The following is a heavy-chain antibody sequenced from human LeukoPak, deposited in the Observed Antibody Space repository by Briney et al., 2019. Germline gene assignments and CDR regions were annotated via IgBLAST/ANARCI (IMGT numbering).Heavy chain of an antibody. Sequence: GGSLRLSCAASGFTFDDYAMHWVRQAPGKGLEWVSGISWNSGSIGYADSVKGRFTISRDNAKNSLYLQMNSLRPEDTALYYCAKDMSEYYYDSSGYCLDYWGQGTLVTVSS. CDR3: AKDMSEYYYDSSGYCLDY. D-gene: IGHD3-22*01. J-gene: IGHJ4*02. V-gene: IGHV3-9*01. CDR1: GFTFDDYA. CDR2: ISWNSGSI.